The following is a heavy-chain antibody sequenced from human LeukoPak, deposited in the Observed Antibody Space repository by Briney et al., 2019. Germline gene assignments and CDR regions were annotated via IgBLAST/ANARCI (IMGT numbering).Heavy chain of an antibody. Sequence: PSETLSLTCAVYGGSFSGYYWSWIRQPPGKGLEWIGEINHSGSTNYNPSLKSRVTISVDTSKNQFSLKLSSVTAADTAVYYCAREANYYYGSGSCHFDYWGQGTLVTVSS. CDR3: AREANYYYGSGSCHFDY. CDR2: INHSGST. D-gene: IGHD3-10*01. V-gene: IGHV4-34*01. CDR1: GGSFSGYY. J-gene: IGHJ4*02.